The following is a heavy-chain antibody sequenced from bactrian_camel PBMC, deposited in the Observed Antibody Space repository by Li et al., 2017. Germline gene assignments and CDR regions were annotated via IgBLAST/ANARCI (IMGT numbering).Heavy chain of an antibody. D-gene: IGHD1*01. CDR2: IYRYTGRT. CDR3: ASDPCSTFRGLGQDEYDY. Sequence: HVQLVESGGDSVQAGGSLRLSCVTSLNPDSRYCLGWIRQVPGKEREGIASIYRYTGRTYYADSVKGRFTISQDKAKHMLYLQMDSLRTEDTAMYYCASDPCSTFRGLGQDEYDYWGQGTQVTVS. J-gene: IGHJ4*01. CDR1: LNPDSRYC. V-gene: IGHV3S1*01.